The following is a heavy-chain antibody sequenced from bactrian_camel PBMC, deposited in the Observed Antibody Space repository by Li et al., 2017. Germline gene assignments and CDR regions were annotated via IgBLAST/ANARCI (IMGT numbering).Heavy chain of an antibody. V-gene: IGHV3S40*01. J-gene: IGHJ6*01. D-gene: IGHD5*01. CDR2: INTGGSST. CDR3: AAEGPSWDSDSCVNSENGY. CDR1: GDIYSSDC. Sequence: VQLVESGGGLVQPGGSLRLSCAASGDIYSSDCMGWFRQAPGKGLEWVTRINTGGSSTYYADSVKGRFTISEDAVKNLVYLQMNDLKPEDTAVYYCAAEGPSWDSDSCVNSENGYWGQGTQVTVS.